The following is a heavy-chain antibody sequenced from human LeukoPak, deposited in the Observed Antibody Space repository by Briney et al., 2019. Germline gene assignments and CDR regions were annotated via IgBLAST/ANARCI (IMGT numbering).Heavy chain of an antibody. J-gene: IGHJ4*02. Sequence: SETLSLTCTVSGGSISSYYWGWIRQPPGRGLEWIGSISYSGSTYYNPSLKSRVTISVDTSTNQFSLKLRSVTAADTAVYYCARKVDVVGATDHFDYWGQGTLVTVSS. CDR3: ARKVDVVGATDHFDY. V-gene: IGHV4-39*01. CDR2: ISYSGST. D-gene: IGHD1-26*01. CDR1: GGSISSYY.